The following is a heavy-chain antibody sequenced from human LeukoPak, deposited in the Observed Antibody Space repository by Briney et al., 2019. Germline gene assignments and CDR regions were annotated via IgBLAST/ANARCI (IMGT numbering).Heavy chain of an antibody. CDR2: IYTSGST. D-gene: IGHD3-9*01. Sequence: PSETLSLTCTVSGGSISSYYWSWIRQPAGKGLEWIGRIYTSGSTNYNPSLKSRVTMSVDTSKNQFSLKLSSVTAADTAVYYCARDSSPYYDILTGYYTFDYWGQGTLVTVPS. CDR1: GGSISSYY. CDR3: ARDSSPYYDILTGYYTFDY. J-gene: IGHJ4*02. V-gene: IGHV4-4*07.